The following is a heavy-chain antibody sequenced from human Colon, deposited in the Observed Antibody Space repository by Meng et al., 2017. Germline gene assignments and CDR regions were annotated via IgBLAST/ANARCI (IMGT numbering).Heavy chain of an antibody. V-gene: IGHV3-74*01. J-gene: IGHJ4*02. CDR1: GFIFSSYW. CDR2: NSNDRSFT. Sequence: EAQLGEAGGGLVQPGVSLRRSFAASGFIFSSYWWYWVRQAPGKGLVWYSRNSNDRSFTSYADSVKGRFTISRDNAKNTLYLQMNSLGAEDTAVYYWGCIVDPSGWGQGTLVTVSS. CDR3: GCIVDPSG. D-gene: IGHD1-26*01.